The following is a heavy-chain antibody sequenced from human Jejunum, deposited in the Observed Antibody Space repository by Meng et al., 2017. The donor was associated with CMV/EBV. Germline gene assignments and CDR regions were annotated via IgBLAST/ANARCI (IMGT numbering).Heavy chain of an antibody. Sequence: AGGSINRNAYYWAWIRQPPGKGLEWIGSISYSGTTYYNPSLKSRVTISLDTSKNHFSLKLTSVTAADTAVYYCASRSSGYYTPFDYWAQGTLVTVSS. D-gene: IGHD3-3*01. CDR1: GGSINRNAYY. CDR3: ASRSSGYYTPFDY. V-gene: IGHV4-39*07. CDR2: ISYSGTT. J-gene: IGHJ4*02.